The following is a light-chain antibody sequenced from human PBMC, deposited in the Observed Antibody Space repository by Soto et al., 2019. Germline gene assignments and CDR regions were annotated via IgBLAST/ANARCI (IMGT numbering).Light chain of an antibody. CDR1: QTLSNS. J-gene: IGKJ1*01. V-gene: IGKV3-15*01. CDR2: DGS. CDR3: QQYHNWPSWT. Sequence: EIVLTQSPGTLSLSPGERATLSCRASQTLSNSFIAWYQQKPGQAPRLLIYDGSTRAAGVPARFSGSGSGTEFTLTISSLQSEDFAVYHCQQYHNWPSWTFGQGTKVDIK.